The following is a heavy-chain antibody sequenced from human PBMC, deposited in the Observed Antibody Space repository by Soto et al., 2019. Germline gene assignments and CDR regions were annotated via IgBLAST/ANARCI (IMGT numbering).Heavy chain of an antibody. Sequence: QVQLQESGPGLVEPSQTLSPTCTVSGGCISSGGYFWSWIRKLPGKGLEWIWNVYNIGRTYSNRSLTSRVTISADTSKNHFSLRLSFVTAADTAVYYCARVPAWDKVDYWGQGTLVTVSS. J-gene: IGHJ4*02. CDR3: ARVPAWDKVDY. V-gene: IGHV4-30-4*01. CDR1: GGCISSGGYF. D-gene: IGHD1-26*01. CDR2: VYNIGRT.